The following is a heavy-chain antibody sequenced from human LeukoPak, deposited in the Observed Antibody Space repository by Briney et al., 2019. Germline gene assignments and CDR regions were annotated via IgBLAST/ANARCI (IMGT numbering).Heavy chain of an antibody. V-gene: IGHV1-3*01. CDR3: ARGAAVATTPFDY. CDR1: GYTFTSYA. D-gene: IGHD5-12*01. CDR2: INAGNGNT. J-gene: IGHJ4*02. Sequence: GGSVKVSCKASGYTFTSYAMHWVRQAPGQRLEWMGWINAGNGNTKYSQKFQGRVTITRDTSASTAYMELSSLRSEDTAVYYCARGAAVATTPFDYWGQGTLVTVSS.